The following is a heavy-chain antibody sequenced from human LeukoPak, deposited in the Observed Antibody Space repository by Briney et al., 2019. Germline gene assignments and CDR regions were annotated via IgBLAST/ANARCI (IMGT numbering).Heavy chain of an antibody. V-gene: IGHV3-74*01. D-gene: IGHD6-19*01. CDR1: GFTFSSYS. CDR2: INSDGSST. Sequence: GGSLRLSCAASGFTFSSYSMNWVRQAPGKGLVWVSHINSDGSSTTYADSVKGRFTISRDNVKNTLYLQMNSLRAEDTAVYYCVRGWYGSDYWGQGTLVTVSS. J-gene: IGHJ4*02. CDR3: VRGWYGSDY.